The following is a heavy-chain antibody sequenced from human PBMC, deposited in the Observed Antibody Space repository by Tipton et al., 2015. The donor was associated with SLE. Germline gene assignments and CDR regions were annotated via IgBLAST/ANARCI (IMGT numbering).Heavy chain of an antibody. V-gene: IGHV3-23*01. CDR2: ISTSGGST. CDR1: GFSFSSYA. J-gene: IGHJ4*02. D-gene: IGHD2-15*01. CDR3: AKNRGYCSGGSCYADY. Sequence: SLRLSCAASGFSFSSYAMTWVRQAPGKGLEWVSGISTSGGSTYYADSVKGRFTISRDNSKNTLYLQMNSLRAEDTAVYFCAKNRGYCSGGSCYADYWGQGTLVTVSS.